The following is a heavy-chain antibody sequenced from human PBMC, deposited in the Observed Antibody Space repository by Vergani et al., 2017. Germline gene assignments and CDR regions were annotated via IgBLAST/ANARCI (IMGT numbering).Heavy chain of an antibody. Sequence: QVQLVQSGAEVKKPGASVKVSCKASGYTFTSYGISWVRQAPGQGLEWMGWISAYNGNTNYAQKLQGRVTMTTDTSTSTAYMELRSLRSDDTAVYYCARDTAGCSSTSCYDNWFDPWGQGTLVTVSS. CDR3: ARDTAGCSSTSCYDNWFDP. CDR1: GYTFTSYG. D-gene: IGHD2-2*01. V-gene: IGHV1-18*01. CDR2: ISAYNGNT. J-gene: IGHJ5*02.